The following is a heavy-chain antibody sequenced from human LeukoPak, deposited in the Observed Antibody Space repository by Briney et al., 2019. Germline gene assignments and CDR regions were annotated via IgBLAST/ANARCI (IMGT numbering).Heavy chain of an antibody. CDR2: ICTSGDCT. Sequence: GGSLRLSCAASGFTFKNYGMSWVRQAPGKGLEWVSAICTSGDCTYYGDSVKGRFTISRDNSKNTVYLQMNSLRAEDTAVYYCAREGVTMVRGVIAGYWGQGTLVTVS. CDR3: AREGVTMVRGVIAGY. D-gene: IGHD3-10*01. J-gene: IGHJ4*02. CDR1: GFTFKNYG. V-gene: IGHV3-23*01.